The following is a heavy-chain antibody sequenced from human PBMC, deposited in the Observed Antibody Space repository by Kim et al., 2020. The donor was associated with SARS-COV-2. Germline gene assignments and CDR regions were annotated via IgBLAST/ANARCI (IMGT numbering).Heavy chain of an antibody. Sequence: SETLSLTCTVSGGSISSSSYYWGWIRQPPGKGLEWIGSIYYSGSTYYNPSLKSRVTISVDTSKNQFSLKLSSVTAADTAVYYCASHIAVAGTQTEIDYWGQGTLVTVSS. V-gene: IGHV4-39*01. J-gene: IGHJ4*02. CDR1: GGSISSSSYY. CDR2: IYYSGST. D-gene: IGHD6-19*01. CDR3: ASHIAVAGTQTEIDY.